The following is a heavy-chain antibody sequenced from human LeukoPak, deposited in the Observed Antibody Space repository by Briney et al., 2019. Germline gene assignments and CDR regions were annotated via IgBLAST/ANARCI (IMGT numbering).Heavy chain of an antibody. CDR3: ARDLGSSWPIYYFDY. Sequence: SETLSLTCAVYGGSFSGYYWSWIRQPPGKGLEWIGEINHSGSTYYNPSLKSRVTISVDASKNQFSLKLSSVTAADTAVYYCARDLGSSWPIYYFDYWGQGTLVTVSS. V-gene: IGHV4-34*01. J-gene: IGHJ4*02. CDR1: GGSFSGYY. CDR2: INHSGST. D-gene: IGHD6-13*01.